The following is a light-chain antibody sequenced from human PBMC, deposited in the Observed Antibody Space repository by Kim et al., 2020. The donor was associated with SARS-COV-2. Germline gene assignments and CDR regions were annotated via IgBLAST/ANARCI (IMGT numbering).Light chain of an antibody. CDR3: QAWDSTTAYV. Sequence: SHELTQPPSVSVSPGQTASITCSGDKLGDKFASWYQQKSGQSPLLVVYQNNKRPSGIPDRFSGSNSGNTATLTISGTQPMDEGDYYCQAWDSTTAYVFG. V-gene: IGLV3-1*01. J-gene: IGLJ1*01. CDR2: QNN. CDR1: KLGDKF.